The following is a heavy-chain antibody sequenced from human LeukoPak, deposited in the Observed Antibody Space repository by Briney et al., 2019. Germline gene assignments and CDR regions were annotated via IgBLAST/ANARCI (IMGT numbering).Heavy chain of an antibody. V-gene: IGHV3-7*03. CDR3: ASLLTYYDFWSGYGSCFHY. CDR1: GFTFSSYW. J-gene: IGHJ4*02. D-gene: IGHD3-3*01. Sequence: GGSLRLSCAASGFTFSSYWMSWVRQAPGKGLEWVANIKQDGSEKYYVDSVKGRFTISSDNAKNSLYLQMNSLRAEDTAVYYCASLLTYYDFWSGYGSCFHYWGQGPLVTVSS. CDR2: IKQDGSEK.